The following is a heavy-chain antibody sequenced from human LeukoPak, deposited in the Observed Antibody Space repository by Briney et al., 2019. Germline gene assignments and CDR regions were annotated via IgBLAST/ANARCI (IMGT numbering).Heavy chain of an antibody. J-gene: IGHJ4*02. D-gene: IGHD3-9*01. Sequence: PGGSLRLSCAASGFTFSSYGMHWVRQAPGKGLEWVAVIWYDGSMKYYADSVKGRLTISRDNSKNTLYLQMNSLRAEDTAVYYCARDSLAGYYLFDYWGQGTLVTVSS. CDR1: GFTFSSYG. CDR2: IWYDGSMK. CDR3: ARDSLAGYYLFDY. V-gene: IGHV3-33*08.